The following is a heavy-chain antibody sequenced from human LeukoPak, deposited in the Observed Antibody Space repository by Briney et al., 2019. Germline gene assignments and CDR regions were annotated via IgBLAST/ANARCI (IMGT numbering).Heavy chain of an antibody. CDR2: IRYDGSNK. CDR3: AKDQIVLAYYGSMLDP. CDR1: GFTFSSYG. J-gene: IGHJ5*02. V-gene: IGHV3-30*02. D-gene: IGHD3-10*01. Sequence: GGSLRLSCAASGFTFSSYGMHWVRQAPGKGLEWVAFIRYDGSNKYYADSVKGRFTISRDNSKNTLYLQMNSLRAEDTAVYYCAKDQIVLAYYGSMLDPWGQGTLVTVSS.